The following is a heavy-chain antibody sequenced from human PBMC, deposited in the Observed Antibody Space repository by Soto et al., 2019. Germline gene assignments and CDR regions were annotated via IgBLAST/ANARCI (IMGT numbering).Heavy chain of an antibody. CDR2: IWSDGNNK. Sequence: QVQLVESGGGVVQPGRSLRLSCAVSGFTFNTYGFHWVRQAPGKGLEWVSVIWSDGNNKYYADYVKGRFTISRDSSKNTLYLQMNSPRVEDTAVDYCARIQLDTIRALDCWGQGTLVTVSS. V-gene: IGHV3-33*01. J-gene: IGHJ4*02. CDR1: GFTFNTYG. CDR3: ARIQLDTIRALDC. D-gene: IGHD1-1*01.